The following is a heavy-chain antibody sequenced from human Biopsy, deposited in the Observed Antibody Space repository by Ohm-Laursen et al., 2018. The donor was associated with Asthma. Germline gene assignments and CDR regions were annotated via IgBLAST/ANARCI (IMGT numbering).Heavy chain of an antibody. D-gene: IGHD1-20*01. CDR2: MFHRGTT. Sequence: QTLSLTCAVSGGSISSGGFSWTWIRQPPGKGLEWIGYMFHRGTTHYNPSLTRRVTISLDRSKNQFSLKLTSVTAADTAVYYCARITSANYYYDMDVWGQGTTVTVSS. J-gene: IGHJ6*02. V-gene: IGHV4-30-2*01. CDR1: GGSISSGGFS. CDR3: ARITSANYYYDMDV.